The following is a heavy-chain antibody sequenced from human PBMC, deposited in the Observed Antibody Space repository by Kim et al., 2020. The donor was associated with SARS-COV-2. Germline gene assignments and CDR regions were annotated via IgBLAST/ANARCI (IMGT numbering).Heavy chain of an antibody. CDR3: ARHYWGVGALGGRMTASLDY. V-gene: IGHV4-39*01. CDR2: IHYSGST. CDR1: GGSISSSSYY. D-gene: IGHD1-26*01. Sequence: SETLSLTCTVSGGSISSSSYYWGWIRQPPGKGLEWIGSIHYSGSTYYNPSLKSRVTISVDTSKNQFSLKLSSVTAADTAVYYCARHYWGVGALGGRMTASLDYWGQGTLVTVSS. J-gene: IGHJ4*02.